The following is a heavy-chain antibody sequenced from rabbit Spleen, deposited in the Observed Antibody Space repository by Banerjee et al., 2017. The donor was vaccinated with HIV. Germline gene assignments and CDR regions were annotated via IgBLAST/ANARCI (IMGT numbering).Heavy chain of an antibody. CDR3: ARFYAGYGDFGYAAM. D-gene: IGHD7-1*01. V-gene: IGHV1S40*01. CDR1: GFDFSRYG. Sequence: QSLEESGGDLVKPGASLTLTCTASGFDFSRYGVSWVRQAPGKGLEWIGCIYTGSNGRTYYASWAKGRFTISKTSSTTVTLQMTSLTAADTATYFCARFYAGYGDFGYAAMWGPGTLVTVS. CDR2: IYTGSNGRT. J-gene: IGHJ6*01.